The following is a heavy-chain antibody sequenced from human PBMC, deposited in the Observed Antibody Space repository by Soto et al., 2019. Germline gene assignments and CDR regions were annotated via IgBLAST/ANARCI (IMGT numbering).Heavy chain of an antibody. Sequence: QVQLVQSGAEVKKPGASVKVSCKASGYTFTSYGMSWVRQAPGQGLEWMGWISAYNGNTNYAQKLLGRVTMTTDTSTSTDYMELRGLRSDDTAVYYCARTCSGRTFDPWGQGTLVTVSS. J-gene: IGHJ5*02. CDR2: ISAYNGNT. D-gene: IGHD6-19*01. CDR3: ARTCSGRTFDP. CDR1: GYTFTSYG. V-gene: IGHV1-18*04.